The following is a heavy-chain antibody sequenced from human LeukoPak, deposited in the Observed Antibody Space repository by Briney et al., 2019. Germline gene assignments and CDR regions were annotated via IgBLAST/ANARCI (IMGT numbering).Heavy chain of an antibody. Sequence: SETLSLTCTVSGGSVSSGSYYWSWIRQPAGKGLEWIGRIYASGNTNYNPSLKSRVTMSVDTSKNLFALKLSSVTAADTAVYYCARQGVATAIDYWGQGTLVTVSS. CDR2: IYASGNT. CDR3: ARQGVATAIDY. V-gene: IGHV4-61*02. J-gene: IGHJ4*02. CDR1: GGSVSSGSYY. D-gene: IGHD2-21*02.